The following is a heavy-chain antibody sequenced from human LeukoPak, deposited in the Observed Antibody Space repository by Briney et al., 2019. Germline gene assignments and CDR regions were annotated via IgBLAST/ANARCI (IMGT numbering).Heavy chain of an antibody. Sequence: GGSLRLSCTASGFTFSRCGMHWVRQAPGKGLEWVAVLSFDGNNTYYANSVRGRFTISRDNSKNTLYLQMNSLRPEDTAVYYCAKAATGYFDYWGQGTLVTVSS. D-gene: IGHD6-13*01. J-gene: IGHJ4*02. CDR3: AKAATGYFDY. CDR2: LSFDGNNT. CDR1: GFTFSRCG. V-gene: IGHV3-30*18.